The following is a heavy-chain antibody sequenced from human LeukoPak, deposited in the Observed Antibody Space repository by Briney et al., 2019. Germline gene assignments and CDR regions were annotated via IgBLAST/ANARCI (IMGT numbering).Heavy chain of an antibody. CDR1: GGSLSSYY. D-gene: IGHD1-1*01. J-gene: IGHJ4*02. CDR2: IYYSGST. Sequence: PSETLSLTCTVSGGSLSSYYWSWIRQPPGKGLEWIGYIYYSGSTNYNPSLKSRVTISVDTSKNQFSLKLSSVTAADTAVYYCARHLGWNDYWGQGTLVTVSS. CDR3: ARHLGWNDY. V-gene: IGHV4-59*08.